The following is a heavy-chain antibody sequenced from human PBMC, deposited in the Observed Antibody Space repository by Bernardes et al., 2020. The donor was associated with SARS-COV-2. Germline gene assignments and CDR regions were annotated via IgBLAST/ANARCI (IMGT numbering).Heavy chain of an antibody. CDR3: ATTAAPHYYYYYYMDV. V-gene: IGHV4-59*08. CDR1: GGSISSYY. J-gene: IGHJ6*03. CDR2: IYYSGST. D-gene: IGHD2-2*01. Sequence: TLSLTCTVSGGSISSYYWSWIRQPPGKGLEWIGYIYYSGSTNYNPSLKSRVTISVDTSKNQFSLKLSSVTAADTAVYYCATTAAPHYYYYYYMDVWGKGTTVTVSS.